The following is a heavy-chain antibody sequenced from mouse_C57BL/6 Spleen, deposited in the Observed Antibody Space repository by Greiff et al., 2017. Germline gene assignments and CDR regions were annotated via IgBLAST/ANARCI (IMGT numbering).Heavy chain of an antibody. Sequence: EVQLVESGGGLVQPGGSLKLSCAASGFTFSDYGMAWVRQAPRKGPEWVAFISNLAYSIYYADTVTGRFTISRENAKNTLYLEMSSLRSEDTAMYYCARRGSSYDYFDYWGQGTTLTVSS. D-gene: IGHD1-1*01. CDR3: ARRGSSYDYFDY. CDR1: GFTFSDYG. V-gene: IGHV5-15*01. CDR2: ISNLAYSI. J-gene: IGHJ2*01.